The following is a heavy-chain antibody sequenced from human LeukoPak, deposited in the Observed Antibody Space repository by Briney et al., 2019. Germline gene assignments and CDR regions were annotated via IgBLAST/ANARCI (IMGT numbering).Heavy chain of an antibody. CDR1: GGTFSRFT. D-gene: IGHD1-26*01. V-gene: IGHV1-69*01. J-gene: IGHJ4*02. CDR3: ARDIVGVTRGVFDY. Sequence: SVKVSCKASGGTFSRFTISWVRQAPGQGFEWMGGITPIFGTANFAQKFQGRVSITADESTSTAFMELSSLRSEDTAVYYCARDIVGVTRGVFDYWGQGTLVTVSS. CDR2: ITPIFGTA.